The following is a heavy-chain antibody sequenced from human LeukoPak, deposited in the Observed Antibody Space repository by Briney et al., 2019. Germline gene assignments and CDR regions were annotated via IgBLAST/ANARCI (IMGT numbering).Heavy chain of an antibody. CDR3: ARPQPRYSSGWYPYYFDY. D-gene: IGHD6-19*01. V-gene: IGHV4-34*01. CDR1: GGSFSGYY. J-gene: IGHJ4*02. Sequence: SETLPLTCAVYGGSFSGYYWSWIRQPPGKGLEWIGEINHSGSTNYNPSLKSRVTISVDTSKNQFSLKLSSVTAADTAVYYCARPQPRYSSGWYPYYFDYWGQGTLVTVSS. CDR2: INHSGST.